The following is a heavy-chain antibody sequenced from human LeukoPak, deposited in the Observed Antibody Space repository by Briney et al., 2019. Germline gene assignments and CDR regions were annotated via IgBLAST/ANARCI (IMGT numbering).Heavy chain of an antibody. V-gene: IGHV4-59*01. D-gene: IGHD1-26*01. CDR2: IYYSGSA. CDR1: GGSISNYY. CDR3: ARDSTFSATYYVDY. J-gene: IGHJ4*02. Sequence: SETLSLTCTVSGGSISNYYWSWIRQPPGKELEYIGYIYYSGSANYNPSLKSRVTMSVDTSKNQFSLRLNSLTAADTAVYYCARDSTFSATYYVDYWGQGTMVTVSS.